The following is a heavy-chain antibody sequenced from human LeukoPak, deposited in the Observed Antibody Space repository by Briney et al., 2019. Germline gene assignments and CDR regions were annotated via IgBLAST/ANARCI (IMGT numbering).Heavy chain of an antibody. CDR3: ASAGGDSRSPLPFYY. CDR1: GFTLGSYW. D-gene: IGHD6-6*01. Sequence: GGSLRLSCAASGFTLGSYWMSWVRQAPGKGLEWVANIKQDGSEKYYVDSVKGRFTISRDNAENSLSLQMNSLRAEDTAVYYCASAGGDSRSPLPFYYWGQGTLVTVSS. J-gene: IGHJ4*02. V-gene: IGHV3-7*03. CDR2: IKQDGSEK.